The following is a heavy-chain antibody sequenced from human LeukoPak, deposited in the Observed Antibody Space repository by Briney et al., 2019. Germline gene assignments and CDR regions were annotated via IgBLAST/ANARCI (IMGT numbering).Heavy chain of an antibody. Sequence: GGSLRLSCAAAGFTVSSNYMSWVRQAPGKGLEWVSVIYSGGSTYYADSVKGRFTISRDNSKNALYLQMNSLRAEDTAVYYCAREVDIGSYRPSYYFDYWGQGTLVTVSS. V-gene: IGHV3-53*01. CDR3: AREVDIGSYRPSYYFDY. J-gene: IGHJ4*02. CDR2: IYSGGST. CDR1: GFTVSSNY. D-gene: IGHD1-26*01.